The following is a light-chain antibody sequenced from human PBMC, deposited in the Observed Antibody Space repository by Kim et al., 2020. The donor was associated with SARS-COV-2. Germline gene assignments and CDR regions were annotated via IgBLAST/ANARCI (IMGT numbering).Light chain of an antibody. CDR1: ALPKQY. Sequence: SVSPGQTARITCSGDALPKQYAYWYQQKPGQAPVLVIYKDSERPSGIPERFSGSSSGTTVTLTISGVQAEDEADYYCQSADSSIGVFGGGTKLTVL. CDR3: QSADSSIGV. J-gene: IGLJ3*02. V-gene: IGLV3-25*03. CDR2: KDS.